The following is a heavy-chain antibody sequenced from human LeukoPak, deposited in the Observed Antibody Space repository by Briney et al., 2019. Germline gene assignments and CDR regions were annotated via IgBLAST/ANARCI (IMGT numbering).Heavy chain of an antibody. CDR1: GFPFSSYW. V-gene: IGHV3-7*01. D-gene: IGHD1-1*01. CDR2: IKQDGSGK. CDR3: ARSVEGHFDY. J-gene: IGHJ4*02. Sequence: GGSLRLSCAASGFPFSSYWMSWVRQAPGKGLEWVANIKQDGSGKYYVDSVKGRFTISRDNAKKSSYLQMNSLRADDTAVYYCARSVEGHFDYWGQGTLVTVSS.